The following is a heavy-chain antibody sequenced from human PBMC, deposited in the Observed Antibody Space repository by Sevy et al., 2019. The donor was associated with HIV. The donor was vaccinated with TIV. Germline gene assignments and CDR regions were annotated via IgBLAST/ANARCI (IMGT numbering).Heavy chain of an antibody. CDR1: GYSFTSYW. Sequence: GESLKISCKGSGYSFTSYWIGWVRQMPGKGLEWMGIIYPGDSDTRYSPSFQGQVTISADKSISTAYLLWSSLKASDTAMYYCARLGCSSTSCPDDYYYYMDVWGKGTTVTVSS. CDR3: ARLGCSSTSCPDDYYYYMDV. CDR2: IYPGDSDT. V-gene: IGHV5-51*01. D-gene: IGHD2-2*01. J-gene: IGHJ6*03.